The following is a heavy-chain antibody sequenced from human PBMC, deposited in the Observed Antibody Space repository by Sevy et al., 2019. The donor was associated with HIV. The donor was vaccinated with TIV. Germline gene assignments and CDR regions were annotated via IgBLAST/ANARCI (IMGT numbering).Heavy chain of an antibody. J-gene: IGHJ3*02. CDR2: FFHSGTT. Sequence: SETLSLTCLVSDASITTNYWSWIRQAPGKGLEWIGYFFHSGTTNYNRSLQSRVTISGDTSKNEFSLRLTSVTAADTAVYYCARSRAYPRDSDDGFANWGQGTMVTVSS. D-gene: IGHD2-21*01. V-gene: IGHV4-59*01. CDR1: DASITTNY. CDR3: ARSRAYPRDSDDGFAN.